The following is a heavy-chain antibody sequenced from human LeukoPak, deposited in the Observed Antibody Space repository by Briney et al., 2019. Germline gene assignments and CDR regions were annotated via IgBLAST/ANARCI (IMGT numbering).Heavy chain of an antibody. V-gene: IGHV4-59*01. CDR1: GGSISSYY. J-gene: IGHJ5*02. CDR2: IYSSGST. Sequence: ASETLSLTCTVSGGSISSYYCSWIRQPPGKGLEWIGYIYSSGSTNYNPSIKSRVTISVDTSKNQFSLKLSSVTAADTAVYYCARGDDWFDPWGQGTLVTVSS. D-gene: IGHD5-24*01. CDR3: ARGDDWFDP.